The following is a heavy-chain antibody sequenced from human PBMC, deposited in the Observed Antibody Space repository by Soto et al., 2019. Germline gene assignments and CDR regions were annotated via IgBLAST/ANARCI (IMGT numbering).Heavy chain of an antibody. D-gene: IGHD3-22*01. Sequence: QVQLVESGGGVVQPGRSLRLSCAASGFTFSSYAMHWVRQAPGKGLEWVAVISYDGSNKYYADSVKGRFTISRDNSKNTRYLQMNSLRAEDTAVYYCARDSYYSSGYYWVDWGQGTLVTVSS. CDR1: GFTFSSYA. CDR3: ARDSYYSSGYYWVD. J-gene: IGHJ4*02. CDR2: ISYDGSNK. V-gene: IGHV3-30-3*01.